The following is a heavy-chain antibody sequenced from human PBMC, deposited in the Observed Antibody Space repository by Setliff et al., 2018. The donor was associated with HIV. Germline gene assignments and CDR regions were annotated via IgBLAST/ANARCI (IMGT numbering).Heavy chain of an antibody. CDR3: TRRRRAPGSEDLEAY. D-gene: IGHD1-26*01. Sequence: GESLKISCQGSGYVFTSHWIGWVRQQAGKGLEWMGIIYPGDSETRYGPSFQGQVSISADRSITTAYLQWRSLKASDTAMYYCTRRRRAPGSEDLEAYWGQGTLVTVSS. CDR2: IYPGDSET. V-gene: IGHV5-51*01. CDR1: GYVFTSHW. J-gene: IGHJ4*02.